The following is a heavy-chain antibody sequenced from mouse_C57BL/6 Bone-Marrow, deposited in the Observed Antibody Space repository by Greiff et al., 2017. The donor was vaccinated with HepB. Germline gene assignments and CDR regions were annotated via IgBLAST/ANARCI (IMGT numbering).Heavy chain of an antibody. J-gene: IGHJ4*01. V-gene: IGHV10-1*01. CDR1: GFSFNTYA. Sequence: EVQLVESGGGLVQPKGSLKLSCAASGFSFNTYAMNWVRQAPGKGLEWVARIRSKSNNYATYYADSVNDRFTISRDDSESMLYLQMNNLKTEDTAMYYCVRPSNYGAMDYWGQGTSVTVSS. CDR2: IRSKSNNYAT. D-gene: IGHD2-5*01. CDR3: VRPSNYGAMDY.